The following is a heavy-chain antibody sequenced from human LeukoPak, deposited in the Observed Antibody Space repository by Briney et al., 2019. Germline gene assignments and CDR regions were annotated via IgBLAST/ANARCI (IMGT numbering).Heavy chain of an antibody. Sequence: PGGSLRLSCAASGFTVSSNYMSWVRQAPGKGLEWVSVIYSGGSTYYADSVKGRFTISRDNSKNTLYLQMNSLRAEDTAVYYCARDGGYGSGLFDYWGQGTLVTVSS. J-gene: IGHJ4*02. CDR2: IYSGGST. CDR3: ARDGGYGSGLFDY. V-gene: IGHV3-66*02. CDR1: GFTVSSNY. D-gene: IGHD3-10*01.